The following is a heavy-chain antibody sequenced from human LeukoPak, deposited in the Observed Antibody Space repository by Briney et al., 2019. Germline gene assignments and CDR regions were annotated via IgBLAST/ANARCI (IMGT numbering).Heavy chain of an antibody. Sequence: GGSPRLSCAASGFTFSPFGMHWVRQAPGNGLEWVAFIRADGSKKYSADSVKGRFTISRDNAKNSLYLQMNSLRAEDMALYYCAKGAGQLLSNWFDPWGQGTLVTVSS. V-gene: IGHV3-30*02. CDR1: GFTFSPFG. CDR2: IRADGSKK. CDR3: AKGAGQLLSNWFDP. D-gene: IGHD2-2*01. J-gene: IGHJ5*02.